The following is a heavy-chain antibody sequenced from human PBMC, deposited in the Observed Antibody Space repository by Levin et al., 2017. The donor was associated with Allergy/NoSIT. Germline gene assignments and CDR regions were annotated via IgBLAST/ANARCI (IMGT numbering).Heavy chain of an antibody. V-gene: IGHV3-30*04. CDR1: GFTFSSYA. CDR2: ISYDGSNK. J-gene: IGHJ1*01. D-gene: IGHD5-24*01. Sequence: LSLTCAASGFTFSSYAMHWVRQAPGKGLEWVAVISYDGSNKYYADSVKGRFTISRDNSKNTLYLQMNSLRAEDTAVYYCARGLALRRDGYMGYFQHWGQGTLVTVSS. CDR3: ARGLALRRDGYMGYFQH.